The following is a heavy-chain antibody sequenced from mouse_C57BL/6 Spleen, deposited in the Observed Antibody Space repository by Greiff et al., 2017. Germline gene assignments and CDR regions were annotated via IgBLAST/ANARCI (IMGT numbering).Heavy chain of an antibody. D-gene: IGHD2-5*01. Sequence: QLQESGAELVRPGTSVKMSCKASGYTFTNYWIGWAKQRPGHGLEWIGDIYPGGGYTNYNEKFKGKATLTADKSSSTAYMQFSSLTSEDSAIYYCATAYYSNSYYFDYWGQGTTLTVSS. CDR2: IYPGGGYT. CDR3: ATAYYSNSYYFDY. J-gene: IGHJ2*01. V-gene: IGHV1-63*01. CDR1: GYTFTNYW.